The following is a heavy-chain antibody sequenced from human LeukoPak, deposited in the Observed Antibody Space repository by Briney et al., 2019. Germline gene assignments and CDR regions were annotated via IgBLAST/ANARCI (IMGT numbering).Heavy chain of an antibody. J-gene: IGHJ4*02. Sequence: PGGSLRLSCAASGFIFSSNWMSWVRLAPGKGLEWVANIKEDGTGTYYVDSVKGRFTISRDNAKNSLYLQMNSLRVEDTAVYYCAKEGRSLQTYWGQGTLVTVSS. CDR1: GFIFSSNW. D-gene: IGHD5-24*01. CDR3: AKEGRSLQTY. V-gene: IGHV3-7*03. CDR2: IKEDGTGT.